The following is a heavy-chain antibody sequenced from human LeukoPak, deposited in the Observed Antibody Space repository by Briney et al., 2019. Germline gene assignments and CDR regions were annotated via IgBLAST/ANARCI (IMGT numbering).Heavy chain of an antibody. J-gene: IGHJ4*02. V-gene: IGHV3-72*01. CDR1: GFTFSTYS. CDR2: SRNKANRYTT. D-gene: IGHD6-13*01. CDR3: ARVHSSSWSGSYFDS. Sequence: GGSLRLSCVASGFTFSTYSMNWVRQAPGKGLEWVGRSRNKANRYTTEYAASVKGRFTISRDDSKNSLFLQMNSLEIEDTAVYYCARVHSSSWSGSYFDSWGQGTLVTVSS.